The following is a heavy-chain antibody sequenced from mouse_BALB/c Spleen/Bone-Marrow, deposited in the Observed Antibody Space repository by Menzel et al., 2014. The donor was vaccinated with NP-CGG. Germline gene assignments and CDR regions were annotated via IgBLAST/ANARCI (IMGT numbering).Heavy chain of an antibody. Sequence: EVQLQESGGGLVQPGGSLKLSCAASGFDFSRYWMSWVRQAPGKGLEWIGEINPDSSKINYTPSLKDKFIISRDNAKNTLDLQMSKVRSEDTALYYCARLNHYGNLFVWGAGTTVTVSS. D-gene: IGHD1-1*01. CDR1: GFDFSRYW. CDR2: INPDSSKI. CDR3: ARLNHYGNLFV. V-gene: IGHV4-1*02. J-gene: IGHJ1*01.